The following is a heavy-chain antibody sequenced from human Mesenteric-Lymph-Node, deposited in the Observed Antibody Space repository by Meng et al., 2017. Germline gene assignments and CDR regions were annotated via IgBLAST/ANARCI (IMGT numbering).Heavy chain of an antibody. D-gene: IGHD3-16*01. V-gene: IGHV1-2*02. CDR3: VRDRGVGGARYNWFDP. CDR1: GYLFTDFY. Sequence: QVQVGESGAEVKEPAASVKVSCKASGYLFTDFYLHWVRQAPGLGLEWMGWINPKDGDTKYAQRFQDRVTMTRDASINTAYMELHSLRSDDTAIYYCVRDRGVGGARYNWFDPWAQGTLVTVSS. J-gene: IGHJ5*02. CDR2: INPKDGDT.